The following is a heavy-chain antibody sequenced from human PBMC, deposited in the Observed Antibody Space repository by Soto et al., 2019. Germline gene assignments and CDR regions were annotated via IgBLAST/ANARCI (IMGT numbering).Heavy chain of an antibody. CDR3: AREPLCGGKCYDNYLDP. CDR1: GYRFIYYP. D-gene: IGHD2-15*01. V-gene: IGHV1-3*01. Sequence: ASVKVSCKASGYRFIYYPIHWVRQAPGQRLEWMGWINLGNGNTEYSEKFQGRVTITGDTSASTVYMDLSSLRFDDTAIYYCAREPLCGGKCYDNYLDPWGQGTLVTVYS. J-gene: IGHJ5*02. CDR2: INLGNGNT.